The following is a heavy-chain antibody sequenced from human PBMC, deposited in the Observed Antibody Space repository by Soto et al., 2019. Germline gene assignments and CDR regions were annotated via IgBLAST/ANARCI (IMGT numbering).Heavy chain of an antibody. CDR3: ARDRYYDSTGYFDY. J-gene: IGHJ4*02. D-gene: IGHD3-22*01. Sequence: QVQLQQSGPGLVKASDTLSLTCAISGASITSYFWSWIRQPPGKGLEWIGFVYHSGSTNYNPSLKGRVTMSVDTSKKQFSLKLTSVAAADTAVYYCARDRYYDSTGYFDYWGQGSLVTVSS. CDR1: GASITSYF. V-gene: IGHV4-59*01. CDR2: VYHSGST.